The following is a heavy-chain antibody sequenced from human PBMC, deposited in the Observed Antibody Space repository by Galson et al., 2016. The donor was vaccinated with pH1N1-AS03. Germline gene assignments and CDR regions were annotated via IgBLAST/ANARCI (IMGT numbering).Heavy chain of an antibody. CDR1: GGSIGSYY. V-gene: IGHV4-59*08. Sequence: SETLSLTCTVSGGSIGSYYWSLIRQPPGMGLEWIGYVYDSGSINYNPSLKSRVTISVDTSKNPFSLKLSSVTAADTAVYYCARIVVVTPSYWYFDLWGRGTLVTVSS. J-gene: IGHJ2*01. CDR3: ARIVVVTPSYWYFDL. D-gene: IGHD2-21*02. CDR2: VYDSGSI.